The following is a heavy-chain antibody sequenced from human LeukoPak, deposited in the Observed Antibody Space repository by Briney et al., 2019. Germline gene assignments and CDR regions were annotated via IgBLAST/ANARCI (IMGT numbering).Heavy chain of an antibody. D-gene: IGHD4-17*01. Sequence: PGGSLGLSCAASGFTFSSYSMNWVRQAPGKGLEWVSSISSSSSYIYYADSVKGRFTISRDNAKNSLYLQMNSLRAEDTAVYYCARGRYGDYVPDYWGQGTLVTVSS. CDR2: ISSSSSYI. CDR3: ARGRYGDYVPDY. CDR1: GFTFSSYS. J-gene: IGHJ4*02. V-gene: IGHV3-21*01.